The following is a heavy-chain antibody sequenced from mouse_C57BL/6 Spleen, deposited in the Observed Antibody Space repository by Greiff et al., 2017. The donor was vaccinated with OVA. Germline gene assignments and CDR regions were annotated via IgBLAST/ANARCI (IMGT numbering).Heavy chain of an antibody. CDR2: IRNKANGYTT. J-gene: IGHJ4*01. CDR3: ARFLSYYYGSSPYYYAMDY. Sequence: EVKVVESGGGLVQPGGSLSLSCAASGFTFTDYYMSWVRQPPGKALEWLGFIRNKANGYTTEYSASVKGRFTISRDNSQSILYLQMNALRAEDSATYYCARFLSYYYGSSPYYYAMDYWGQGTSVTVSS. D-gene: IGHD1-1*01. V-gene: IGHV7-3*01. CDR1: GFTFTDYY.